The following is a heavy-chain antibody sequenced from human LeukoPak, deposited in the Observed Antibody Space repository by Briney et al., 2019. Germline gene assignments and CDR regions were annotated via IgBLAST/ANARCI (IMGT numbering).Heavy chain of an antibody. CDR3: ARKLERRGGVDP. J-gene: IGHJ5*02. CDR1: GGSFSGYY. CDR2: INHSGST. D-gene: IGHD1-1*01. V-gene: IGHV4-34*01. Sequence: SETLSLTCAVYGGSFSGYYWSWIRQPPGKGLEWIGEINHSGSTNYNPSLKSRVTISVDTSKNQFSLKLSSVTAADTAVYYCARKLERRGGVDPWGQGTLVTVSS.